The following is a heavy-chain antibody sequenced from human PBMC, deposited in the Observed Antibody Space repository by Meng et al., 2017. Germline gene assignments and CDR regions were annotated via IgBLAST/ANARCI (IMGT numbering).Heavy chain of an antibody. Sequence: GESLKISCAASGFTFSSYDMHWVRQATGKGLEWVSAIGTAGDTYYPGSVKGRFTISRENAKNSLYLQMNSLRAGDTAVYYCARAQLDSSGWYKTHNYYFDYWGQGTLVTVSS. V-gene: IGHV3-13*01. CDR1: GFTFSSYD. CDR3: ARAQLDSSGWYKTHNYYFDY. J-gene: IGHJ4*02. D-gene: IGHD6-19*01. CDR2: IGTAGDT.